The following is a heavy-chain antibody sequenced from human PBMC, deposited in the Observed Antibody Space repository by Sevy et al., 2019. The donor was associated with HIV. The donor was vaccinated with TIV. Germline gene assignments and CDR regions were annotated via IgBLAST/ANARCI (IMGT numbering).Heavy chain of an antibody. J-gene: IGHJ4*02. Sequence: GGSLRLSCAGSGFSLSDYYMSWIRQAPGKGLEWISYISSSGTTRYYADSVRGRFTISKDNAKKSFYLQMNSLRAEDTAIYYCAGAPTVISVDFWGQGVLVTVSS. CDR1: GFSLSDYY. V-gene: IGHV3-11*01. CDR3: AGAPTVISVDF. D-gene: IGHD4-17*01. CDR2: ISSSGTTR.